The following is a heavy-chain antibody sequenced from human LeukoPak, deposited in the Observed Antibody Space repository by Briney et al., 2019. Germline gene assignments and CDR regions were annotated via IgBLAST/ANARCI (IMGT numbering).Heavy chain of an antibody. CDR1: GFTFSSYA. J-gene: IGHJ6*03. V-gene: IGHV3-23*01. CDR2: ISGSGGST. CDR3: AKDPRANYYYYMDV. Sequence: PGGSLRLSCAASGFTFSSYAMSWVRQAPGKGLEWVSAISGSGGSTYYADSVRGRFIISRDNSKNTLYLQMNSLRAEDTAVYYCAKDPRANYYYYMDVWGKGTTVTVSS. D-gene: IGHD1-26*01.